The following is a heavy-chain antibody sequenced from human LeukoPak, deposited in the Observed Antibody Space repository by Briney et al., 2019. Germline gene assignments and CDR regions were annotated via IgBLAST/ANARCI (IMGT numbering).Heavy chain of an antibody. CDR2: IDDDGAGT. Sequence: PGGSLRLSCAASGFPFSGYWMHWVRQAPGKGLVWVSRIDDDGAGTTHADSVKGRFTISRDNAKNTLYLQMNSLRVEDTAVYYCARSASGYDAWGQGTLVTVSS. D-gene: IGHD5-12*01. J-gene: IGHJ5*02. CDR1: GFPFSGYW. CDR3: ARSASGYDA. V-gene: IGHV3-74*01.